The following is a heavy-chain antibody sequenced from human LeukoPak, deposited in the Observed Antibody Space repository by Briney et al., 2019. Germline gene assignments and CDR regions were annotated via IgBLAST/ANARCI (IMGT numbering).Heavy chain of an antibody. V-gene: IGHV3-33*01. Sequence: PGGSLRLSCAASGVTFNSYGIHWVRQAPGKGLEWVAVIWYDGSNEYYADSVKGRFTISRDNSKNTLYLQMNSLRAEDTAVYYCAGDYGEYYYGMDVWGQGTTVTVSS. CDR1: GVTFNSYG. CDR3: AGDYGEYYYGMDV. CDR2: IWYDGSNE. D-gene: IGHD4-17*01. J-gene: IGHJ6*02.